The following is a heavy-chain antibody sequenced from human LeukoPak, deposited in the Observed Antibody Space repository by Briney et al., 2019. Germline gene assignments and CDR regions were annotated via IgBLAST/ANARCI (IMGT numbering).Heavy chain of an antibody. CDR2: IKNDGTVK. D-gene: IGHD5-18*01. V-gene: IGHV3-7*01. Sequence: GSLTLSCAASGFTFSYHWMTWVRQAPGKGLEGVANIKNDGTVKNYVDSVKGRFTISRDNAKNSLYLQMNSLRAEDTGVYYCAKDSYSKGDYWGQGVLVTVSS. J-gene: IGHJ4*02. CDR1: GFTFSYHW. CDR3: AKDSYSKGDY.